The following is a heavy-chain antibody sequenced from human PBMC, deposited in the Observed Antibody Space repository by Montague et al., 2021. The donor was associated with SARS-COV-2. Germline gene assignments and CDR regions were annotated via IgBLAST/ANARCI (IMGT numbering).Heavy chain of an antibody. CDR2: ISYEGSKI. D-gene: IGHD3-10*01. CDR1: GFTFNNYG. CDR3: AKPTSIFWFGKFTADAFDI. Sequence: SLRLSCPVSGFTFNNYGMHWVRQAPGKGLEWVAVISYEGSKIFYADSVEGRFTISRDSSKDTVYLQMNSLRAEDTAVYYCAKPTSIFWFGKFTADAFDIWGQGTMVTVSS. J-gene: IGHJ3*02. V-gene: IGHV3-30*18.